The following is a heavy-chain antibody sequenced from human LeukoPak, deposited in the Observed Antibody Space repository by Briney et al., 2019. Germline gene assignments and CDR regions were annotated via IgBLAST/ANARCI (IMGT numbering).Heavy chain of an antibody. Sequence: ASVKVSCKASGYTFTSYGISWVRQAPGQGLERMGWISAYNGNTNYAQKLQGRVTMTTDTSTSTAYMELRSLRSDDTAVYYCARTPPHEYYYDSSGYSLFYWGQGTLVTVSS. CDR3: ARTPPHEYYYDSSGYSLFY. J-gene: IGHJ4*02. CDR1: GYTFTSYG. V-gene: IGHV1-18*01. D-gene: IGHD3-22*01. CDR2: ISAYNGNT.